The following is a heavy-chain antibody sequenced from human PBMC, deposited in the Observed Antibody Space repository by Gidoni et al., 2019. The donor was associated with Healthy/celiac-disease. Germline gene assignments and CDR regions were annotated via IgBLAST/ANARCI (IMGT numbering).Heavy chain of an antibody. V-gene: IGHV3-13*05. CDR2: IGTAGDP. Sequence: EVQLVASGGGLVQPGGSLRLSCAASGFTFSSSDMHLVHQATGKGLEWVSAIGTAGDPYYPGSVKGRFTSYRENAKNSLYLQMNSLRAGDTAVYYCARGVRYYDFWASEVWYFDLWGRGTLVTVSS. D-gene: IGHD3-3*01. CDR1: GFTFSSSD. J-gene: IGHJ2*01. CDR3: ARGVRYYDFWASEVWYFDL.